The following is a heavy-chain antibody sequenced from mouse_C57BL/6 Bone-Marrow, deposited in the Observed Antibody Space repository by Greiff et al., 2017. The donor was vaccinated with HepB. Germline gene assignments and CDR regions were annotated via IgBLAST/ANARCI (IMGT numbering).Heavy chain of an antibody. V-gene: IGHV1-69*01. CDR2: IDPSDSYT. J-gene: IGHJ2*01. Sequence: VQLQQPGAELVMPGASVKLSCKASGYTFTSYWMHWVKQRPGQGLEWIGEIDPSDSYTNYNQKFKGKSTLTVDKSSSTAYMQLSSLTSEDSAVYYCAREDYLSYFAYWGQGTTLTVSS. CDR3: AREDYLSYFAY. CDR1: GYTFTSYW. D-gene: IGHD2-4*01.